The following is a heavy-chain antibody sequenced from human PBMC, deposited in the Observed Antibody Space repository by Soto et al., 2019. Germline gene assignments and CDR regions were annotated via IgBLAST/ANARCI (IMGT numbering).Heavy chain of an antibody. CDR2: INTYNGNT. J-gene: IGHJ5*02. D-gene: IGHD3-10*01. Sequence: ASVKVSCKASGYSFTTYGISWVRQAPGQGLEWMGWINTYNGNTNHAQKLQGRVTMTTDTSTSTAYMELRSLRSDDTAVYYCARGVGSGTYYNQYNWFDPWGQGTLVTVSS. CDR3: ARGVGSGTYYNQYNWFDP. CDR1: GYSFTTYG. V-gene: IGHV1-18*01.